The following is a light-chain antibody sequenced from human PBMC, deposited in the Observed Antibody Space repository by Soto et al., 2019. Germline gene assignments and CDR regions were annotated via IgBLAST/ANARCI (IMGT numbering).Light chain of an antibody. CDR1: QSVSSN. Sequence: EIVMTQSPATLSVSPGERATLSCRASQSVSSNLAWYQQKPGQAPRLLIYGASTRATGIPARFSGSGSGTEFTLTISSLQSEDFAVYYCQHYNNWRGTFGQGTKVDIK. V-gene: IGKV3-15*01. CDR3: QHYNNWRGT. CDR2: GAS. J-gene: IGKJ1*01.